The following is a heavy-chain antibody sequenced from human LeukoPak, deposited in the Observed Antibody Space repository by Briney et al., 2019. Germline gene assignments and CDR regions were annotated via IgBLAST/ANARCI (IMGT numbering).Heavy chain of an antibody. J-gene: IGHJ4*02. CDR1: GGSISSSSYY. D-gene: IGHD3-16*02. CDR3: ARGRTYYDYVWGSYRFSPAGFFDY. CDR2: IYYSGST. V-gene: IGHV4-39*07. Sequence: PSETLSLTCTVSGGSISSSSYYWGWIRQPPGKGLEWIGSIYYSGSTYYKSSLKSRVTISVDTSKNQFSLKLSSVTAADTAVYYCARGRTYYDYVWGSYRFSPAGFFDYWGQGTLVTVSS.